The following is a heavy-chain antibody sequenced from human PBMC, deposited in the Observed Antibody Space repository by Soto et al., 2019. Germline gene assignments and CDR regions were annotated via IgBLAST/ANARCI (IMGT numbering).Heavy chain of an antibody. CDR2: IGTAGDT. V-gene: IGHV3-13*01. J-gene: IGHJ4*02. CDR1: GFTFSSYD. D-gene: IGHD6-19*01. Sequence: GGSLRLSCAASGFTFSSYDMHWVRQATGKGLEWVSAIGTAGDTYYPGSVKGRFTISRENAKNSLYLQMNSLRAGDTAVYYCARVGYSSGWYTYDYWGQGTLVTVSS. CDR3: ARVGYSSGWYTYDY.